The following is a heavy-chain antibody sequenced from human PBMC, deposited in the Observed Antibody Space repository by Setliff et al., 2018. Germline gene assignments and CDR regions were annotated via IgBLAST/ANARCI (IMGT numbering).Heavy chain of an antibody. Sequence: PSETLSLTCTVSGGSISSGGYYWSWIRQHPGKGLEWIGYIYYSGSTSYYNPSLKSRVTISIDTSKNQFSLKLSSVTAADAAVYYCARQIDWNHHYFDDWGQGTLVTSPQ. J-gene: IGHJ4*02. V-gene: IGHV4-31*03. D-gene: IGHD1-1*01. CDR2: IYYSGSTS. CDR1: GGSISSGGYY. CDR3: ARQIDWNHHYFDD.